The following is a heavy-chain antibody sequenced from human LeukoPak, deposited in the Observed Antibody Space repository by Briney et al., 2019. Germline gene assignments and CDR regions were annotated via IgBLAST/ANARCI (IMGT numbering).Heavy chain of an antibody. V-gene: IGHV4-38-2*02. CDR1: AYSISSGYY. CDR2: IFHGGST. D-gene: IGHD2-21*02. J-gene: IGHJ4*02. Sequence: SETLSLTCTVSAYSISSGYYWGWIRQSPGKGLEWIGSIFHGGSTYYNPSLRSRVTISVDTSNNQFSLKLRSVTAADTAVYYCARDLAHCAGDCYSDGFDYWGQGTLVTVSS. CDR3: ARDLAHCAGDCYSDGFDY.